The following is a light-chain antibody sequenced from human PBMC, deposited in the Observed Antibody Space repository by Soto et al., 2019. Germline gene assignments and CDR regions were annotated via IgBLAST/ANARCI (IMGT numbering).Light chain of an antibody. Sequence: QSVLTQPPSVSGAPGQRVTLSCTGSSPNIGAGYDVHWYQQLPGTAPKLLIYGNSNRPSGVPDRFSGSKSGTSASLAITGLQAEDEADYYCQSYDSSPSAYVFGTGTKLTVL. CDR1: SPNIGAGYD. CDR3: QSYDSSPSAYV. J-gene: IGLJ1*01. CDR2: GNS. V-gene: IGLV1-40*01.